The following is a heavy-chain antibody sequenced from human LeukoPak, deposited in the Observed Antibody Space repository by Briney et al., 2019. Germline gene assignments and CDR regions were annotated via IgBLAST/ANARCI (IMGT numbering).Heavy chain of an antibody. CDR3: AKIYSNYDMNYAFFWHFDL. J-gene: IGHJ2*01. Sequence: GGSLRLSCADSGFTFRNYAMSWVRQAPGKGLEWVSAISGSGGSTYYADSVKGRFTTSRDNSKTTVYLQMKSLRAEDTAVYYCAKIYSNYDMNYAFFWHFDLWGRGALVTVSS. V-gene: IGHV3-23*01. CDR1: GFTFRNYA. CDR2: ISGSGGST. D-gene: IGHD4-11*01.